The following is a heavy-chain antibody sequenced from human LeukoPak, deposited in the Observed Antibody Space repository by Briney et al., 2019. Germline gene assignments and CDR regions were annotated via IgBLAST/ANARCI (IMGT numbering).Heavy chain of an antibody. J-gene: IGHJ4*02. V-gene: IGHV4-59*01. CDR2: IHYSGST. CDR1: GGSTSNNY. Sequence: PSETLSLTCTVSGGSTSNNYWSWMRQAPGKGLEWLGYIHYSGSTNYNPSPKSRVTISVDTSKKQLSLKLSSVTAADTAVYFCARVFQGGEWLLGGLDYWGQGSLVTVSS. D-gene: IGHD3-3*01. CDR3: ARVFQGGEWLLGGLDY.